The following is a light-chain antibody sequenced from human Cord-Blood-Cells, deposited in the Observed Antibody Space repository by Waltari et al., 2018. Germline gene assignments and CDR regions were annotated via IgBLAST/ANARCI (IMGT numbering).Light chain of an antibody. V-gene: IGLV2-14*01. J-gene: IGLJ2*01. CDR2: DVS. CDR1: SSDVVGYTY. Sequence: QSALTQPASVSGSPGQSITLSCTGTSSDVVGYTYVSWYQQTPGKAPKLMIYDVSNRPSGVSNRFSGSKSGNTASLTISGLQAEDEADYYCSSYTSSSTLVFGGGTKLTVL. CDR3: SSYTSSSTLV.